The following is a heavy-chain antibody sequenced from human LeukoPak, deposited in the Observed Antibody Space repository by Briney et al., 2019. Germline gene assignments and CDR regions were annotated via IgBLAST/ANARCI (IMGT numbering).Heavy chain of an antibody. Sequence: QPGGSLRLSCAASGFTVSSNYMSWVRQAPGKGLEWVSVIYSGGSTYYADSVKGRFTISRDNSKNTLYLQMNSLRAEDTAVYYCARLIGNYGSGSYYRPGEFDPWGQGTLVTVS. D-gene: IGHD3-10*01. CDR2: IYSGGST. V-gene: IGHV3-66*04. CDR1: GFTVSSNY. CDR3: ARLIGNYGSGSYYRPGEFDP. J-gene: IGHJ5*02.